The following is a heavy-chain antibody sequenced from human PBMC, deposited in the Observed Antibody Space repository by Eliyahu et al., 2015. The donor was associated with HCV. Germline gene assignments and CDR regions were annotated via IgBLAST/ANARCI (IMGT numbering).Heavy chain of an antibody. V-gene: IGHV5-51*03. D-gene: IGHD5-18*01. CDR2: IYPGDSDT. CDR1: GYSFTSYW. J-gene: IGHJ4*02. Sequence: EVQLVQSGAEVKKPGXSLKISCXGSGYSFTSYWISWVRQMPGKGLEWMGIIYPGDSDTRYSPSFQGQVTISADKSFSTAYLQWSSLKASDTAMYYCARGETAMVSKFDYWGQGTLVTVSS. CDR3: ARGETAMVSKFDY.